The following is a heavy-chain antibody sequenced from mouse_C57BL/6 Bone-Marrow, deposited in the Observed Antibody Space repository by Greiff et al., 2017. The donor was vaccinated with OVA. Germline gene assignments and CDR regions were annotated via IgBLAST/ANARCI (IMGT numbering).Heavy chain of an antibody. V-gene: IGHV7-3*01. CDR3: ARLSREDCFDY. J-gene: IGHJ2*01. Sequence: EVKLVESGGGLVQPGGSLSLSCAASGFTFTDYYMSWVRQPPGKALEWLGFIRNKANGYTTEYSASVKGRFTISRDNSQSILYLQMNALRAEDSATYYCARLSREDCFDYWGKGTTLTVSS. CDR2: IRNKANGYTT. CDR1: GFTFTDYY.